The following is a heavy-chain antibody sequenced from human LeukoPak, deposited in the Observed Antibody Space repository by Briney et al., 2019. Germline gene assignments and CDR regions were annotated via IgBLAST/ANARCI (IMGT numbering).Heavy chain of an antibody. CDR3: AKDKDTPATAQPQRGYFES. J-gene: IGHJ4*02. CDR2: VWYDGSHQ. V-gene: IGHV3-33*06. D-gene: IGHD2-21*02. Sequence: GGSLRLSCAASGFPFSGSGMHWVRQAPGKGLEWVAVVWYDGSHQYYADSVKGRFTISRDNSKNTVDLQMHSLRVEDTAVYFCAKDKDTPATAQPQRGYFESWGQGTLVTVSS. CDR1: GFPFSGSG.